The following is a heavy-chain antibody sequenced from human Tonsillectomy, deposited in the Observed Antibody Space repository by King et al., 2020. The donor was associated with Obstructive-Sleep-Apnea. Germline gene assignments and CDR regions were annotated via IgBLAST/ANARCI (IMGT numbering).Heavy chain of an antibody. V-gene: IGHV3-74*02. Sequence: VQLVESGGGLVQSGGSLRLSCAASGFTFSSYWMHWVRQAPGTGLVWVSRINIDGSTTSYADSVKGRFTISSDNAKNTLNLQMNSLRAEDTAVYYCATRGATVTAIDYWGQGTLVTVSS. CDR2: INIDGSTT. D-gene: IGHD4-17*01. CDR1: GFTFSSYW. J-gene: IGHJ4*02. CDR3: ATRGATVTAIDY.